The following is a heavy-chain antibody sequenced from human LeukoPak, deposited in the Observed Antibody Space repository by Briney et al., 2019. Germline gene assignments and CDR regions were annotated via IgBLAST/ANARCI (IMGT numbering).Heavy chain of an antibody. CDR2: IYHSGST. D-gene: IGHD3-10*01. V-gene: IGHV4-38-2*02. Sequence: SETLSLTCTVSGYSISSGYYWGWIRQPPGKGLEWIGSIYHSGSTYYNPSLKSRVTISVDTSKNQFSLKLSSVTAADTAVYYCARVSRSRRGSGSTHSPDFDYWGQGTLVTVSS. CDR3: ARVSRSRRGSGSTHSPDFDY. J-gene: IGHJ4*02. CDR1: GYSISSGYY.